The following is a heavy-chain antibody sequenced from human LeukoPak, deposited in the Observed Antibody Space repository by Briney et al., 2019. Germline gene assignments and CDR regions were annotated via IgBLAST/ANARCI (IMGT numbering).Heavy chain of an antibody. CDR2: IILIFCTA. CDR3: ARAYENIVVVPAARYYYYYGMDV. CDR1: GGTFSRYA. J-gene: IGHJ6*04. V-gene: IGHV1-69*13. Sequence: ASLKVSCKASGGTFSRYAISWVRQAPGQGLAWMGGIILIFCTANYAQKFQGRVTITADESTSTAYMELSSLRSEETAVYYCARAYENIVVVPAARYYYYYGMDVWGKGTTVTVSS. D-gene: IGHD2-2*01.